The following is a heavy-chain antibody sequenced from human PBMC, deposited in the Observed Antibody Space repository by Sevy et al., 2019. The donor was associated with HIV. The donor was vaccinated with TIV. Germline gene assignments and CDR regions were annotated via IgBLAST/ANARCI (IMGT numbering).Heavy chain of an antibody. J-gene: IGHJ6*02. CDR1: GGSISSYY. D-gene: IGHD2-2*01. CDR3: ARASVYCSSTSCYHRNGMDV. Sequence: SETLSLTCTVSGGSISSYYWSWIRQPAGKGLEWIGRIYTSGSTNYNPSLKSRVTMSVDTSKNQFSLKLSSVTAADTAVYYCARASVYCSSTSCYHRNGMDVWGQGTTVTVSS. V-gene: IGHV4-4*07. CDR2: IYTSGST.